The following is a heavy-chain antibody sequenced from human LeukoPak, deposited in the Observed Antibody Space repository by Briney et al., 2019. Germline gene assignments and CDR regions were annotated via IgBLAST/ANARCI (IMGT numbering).Heavy chain of an antibody. CDR2: ISYDGSNK. Sequence: GGSLRLSCAASGFTFSSYGMHWVRQAPGKGLEWVAVISYDGSNKYYADSVKGRFTISRDNSKNTLYLQMNSLRAEDTAVHYCAKGRDGDYWGQGTLVTVSS. V-gene: IGHV3-30*18. CDR1: GFTFSSYG. CDR3: AKGRDGDY. D-gene: IGHD6-6*01. J-gene: IGHJ4*02.